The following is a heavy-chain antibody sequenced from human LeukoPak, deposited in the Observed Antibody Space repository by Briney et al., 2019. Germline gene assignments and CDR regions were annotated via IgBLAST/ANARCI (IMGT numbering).Heavy chain of an antibody. D-gene: IGHD3-22*01. J-gene: IGHJ4*02. CDR1: GGTFTSYA. Sequence: SVKVSCKASGGTFTSYAISWVRQAPGQGLEWMGRIIPILGIANYAQKFQGRVTITADKSTSTAYMELRSLRSEDTAAYYCAXXAXXYDSSRAYYFDYWGQGALVTVSS. CDR3: AXXAXXYDSSRAYYFDY. CDR2: IIPILGIA. V-gene: IGHV1-69*04.